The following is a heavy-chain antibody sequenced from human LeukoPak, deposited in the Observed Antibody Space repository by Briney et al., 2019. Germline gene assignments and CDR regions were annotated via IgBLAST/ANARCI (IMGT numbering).Heavy chain of an antibody. CDR3: ARGTRRSGYYYDYFDY. V-gene: IGHV2-70*11. CDR1: GFSLSTSGMC. D-gene: IGHD3-22*01. Sequence: SGPTLVNPTQTLTLTCTFSGFSLSTSGMCVSWIRQPPGKALEWLARIDWDDDKYYSTSLKTRLTISKDTSKNQVVLTMTNMDPVDTATYYCARGTRRSGYYYDYFDYWGQGTLVTVSS. CDR2: IDWDDDK. J-gene: IGHJ4*02.